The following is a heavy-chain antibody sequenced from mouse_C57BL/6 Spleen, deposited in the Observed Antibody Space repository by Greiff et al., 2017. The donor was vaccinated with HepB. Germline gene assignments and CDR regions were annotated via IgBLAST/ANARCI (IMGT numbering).Heavy chain of an antibody. J-gene: IGHJ2*01. CDR1: GFTFSDYG. Sequence: EVHLVESGGGLVKPGGSLKLSCAASGFTFSDYGMHWVRQAPEKGLEWVAYISSGSSTIYYADTVKGRFTISRDNAKNTLFLQMTSLRSEDTAMYYCAREGYYGFYFDYWGQGTTLTVSS. D-gene: IGHD2-2*01. CDR2: ISSGSSTI. CDR3: AREGYYGFYFDY. V-gene: IGHV5-17*01.